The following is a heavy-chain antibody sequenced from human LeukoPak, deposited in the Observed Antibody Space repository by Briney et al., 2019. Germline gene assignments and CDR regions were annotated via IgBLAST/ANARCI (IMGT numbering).Heavy chain of an antibody. Sequence: PGGSLRLSCAASGFTFSSYDMHWVRQATGKGLEWVSAIGTAGDTYYPGSVKGRFTISRENAKNSLHLQMNSLRAGDTAVYYCAAANLRLWELSLYYWGQGTLVTVSS. D-gene: IGHD3-16*02. J-gene: IGHJ4*02. CDR1: GFTFSSYD. V-gene: IGHV3-13*01. CDR3: AAANLRLWELSLYY. CDR2: IGTAGDT.